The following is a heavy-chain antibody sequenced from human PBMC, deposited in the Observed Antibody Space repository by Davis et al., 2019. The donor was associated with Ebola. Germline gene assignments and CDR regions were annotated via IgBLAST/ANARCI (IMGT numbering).Heavy chain of an antibody. D-gene: IGHD1-26*01. Sequence: ASVQVSCKASGYTFSSYGISWVRQAPGQGLEWMGWMNPNSGNTGFAQKFQGRLSMTRNPSMNTAYMELSSLRSDDTAVYYCTKRVGSRSGFENWGQGSLVTVSS. CDR2: MNPNSGNT. V-gene: IGHV1-8*02. CDR1: GYTFSSYG. CDR3: TKRVGSRSGFEN. J-gene: IGHJ4*02.